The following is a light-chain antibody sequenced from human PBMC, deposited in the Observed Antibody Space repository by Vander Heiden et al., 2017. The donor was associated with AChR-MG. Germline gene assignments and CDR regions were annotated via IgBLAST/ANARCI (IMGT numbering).Light chain of an antibody. CDR3: SSYTSSSTGV. Sequence: QSALTQPASVSGSPGQSITISCTGSSSDVGGYNYASCYQQHPGKAPILMIYDSSSRPAGVSSRFSGSKSSNAASLTTSGHQADDEADYCCSSYTSSSTGVFGGGTKLTVL. CDR1: SSDVGGYNY. J-gene: IGLJ3*02. V-gene: IGLV2-14*01. CDR2: DSS.